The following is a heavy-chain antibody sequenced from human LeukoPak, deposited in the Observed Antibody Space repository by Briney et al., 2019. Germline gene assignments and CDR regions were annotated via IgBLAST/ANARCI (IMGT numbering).Heavy chain of an antibody. CDR1: GDSVSSNSAA. CDR2: TYYRSKWYN. J-gene: IGHJ3*02. V-gene: IGHV6-1*01. D-gene: IGHD3-22*01. Sequence: SQTLSLTCAISGDSVSSNSAAWNWIRQSPSRGLEWLGRTYYRSKWYNDYAVSVKSRITMNPDTSKTHFSLQLNSVTPEDTAVYYCARSPPLYDSSGYYHEGAFDIWGQGTMVTVSS. CDR3: ARSPPLYDSSGYYHEGAFDI.